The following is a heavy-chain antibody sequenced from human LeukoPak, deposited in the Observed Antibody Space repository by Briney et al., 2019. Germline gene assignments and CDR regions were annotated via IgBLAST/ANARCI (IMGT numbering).Heavy chain of an antibody. CDR1: GFTFSSYS. CDR3: ARDPSSSSLPDYYYYYGMDV. CDR2: ISSSSSYI. J-gene: IGHJ6*02. D-gene: IGHD6-6*01. Sequence: PEGSLRLSCAASGFTFSSYSMNWVRQAPGKGLEWVSSISSSSSYIYYADSVKGRFTISRDNAKNSLYLQMNSLRAEDTAVYYCARDPSSSSLPDYYYYYGMDVWGQGTTVTVSS. V-gene: IGHV3-21*01.